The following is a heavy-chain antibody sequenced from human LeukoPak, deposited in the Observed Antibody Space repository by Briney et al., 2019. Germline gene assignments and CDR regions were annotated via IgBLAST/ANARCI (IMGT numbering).Heavy chain of an antibody. CDR3: ARDLYYDFWSGYYLYYYMDV. D-gene: IGHD3-3*01. Sequence: PGGSLRLSCAASGFTFSSYWMSWVRQAPGKGLEWVANIKQDGSEKYYVDSVKGRFTISRDNAKNSLYLQMNSLRAEDTAVYYCARDLYYDFWSGYYLYYYMDVWGKGTTVTVSS. CDR2: IKQDGSEK. V-gene: IGHV3-7*01. J-gene: IGHJ6*03. CDR1: GFTFSSYW.